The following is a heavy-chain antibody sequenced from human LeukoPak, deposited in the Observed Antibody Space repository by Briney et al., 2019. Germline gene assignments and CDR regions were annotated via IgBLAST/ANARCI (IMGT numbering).Heavy chain of an antibody. CDR1: GGSISNYY. Sequence: PSETLSLTCSVSGGSISNYYWSWIRQPAGKGLEWIGRIYPSGSTNYNPSLKSRVTMSIDTSKNQFSLKLSSLTAADTAVYYWAEDYFDSGGFPFASWGQGTLGPV. CDR3: AEDYFDSGGFPFAS. CDR2: IYPSGST. J-gene: IGHJ4*02. D-gene: IGHD3-10*01. V-gene: IGHV4-4*07.